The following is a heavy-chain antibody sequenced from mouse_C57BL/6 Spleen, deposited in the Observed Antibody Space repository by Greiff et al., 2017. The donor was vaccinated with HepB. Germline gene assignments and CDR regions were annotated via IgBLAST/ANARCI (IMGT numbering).Heavy chain of an antibody. CDR1: GYTFTDYN. D-gene: IGHD2-1*01. J-gene: IGHJ4*01. CDR3: ARDGNHAMDY. Sequence: EVMLVESGPELVKPGASVKMSCKASGYTFTDYNMHWVKQSHGKSLEWIGYINPNNGGTSYNQKFKGKATLTVNKSSSTAYMELRSLTSEDSAVYYCARDGNHAMDYWGQGTSVTVSS. V-gene: IGHV1-22*01. CDR2: INPNNGGT.